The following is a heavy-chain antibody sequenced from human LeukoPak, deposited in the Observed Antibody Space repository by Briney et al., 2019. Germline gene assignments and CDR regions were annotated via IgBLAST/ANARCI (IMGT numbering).Heavy chain of an antibody. V-gene: IGHV3-30*18. CDR2: ISYDGSNE. CDR1: GFTFSSYG. Sequence: PGRSLRLSCAASGFTFSSYGMHWVRQAPGKGLEWVAVISYDGSNEYYEGSVKGRFTISRDNSKNTLYLQMNSLRADDTAVYYCAKGGQDSSGYLQMRYYFDYWGQGTLVTVSS. J-gene: IGHJ4*02. D-gene: IGHD3-22*01. CDR3: AKGGQDSSGYLQMRYYFDY.